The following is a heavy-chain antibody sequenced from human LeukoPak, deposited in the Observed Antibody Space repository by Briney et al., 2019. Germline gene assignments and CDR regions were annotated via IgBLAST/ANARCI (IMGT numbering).Heavy chain of an antibody. CDR1: GGSISNYY. CDR3: ARGYSGSYSDY. Sequence: SETLSLTCTVSGGSISNYYWSWIRQPPGKGLEWIGYIYSSGSTNYNPSLKSRATISVDTSKIQFSLKLSSVTAADTAVYYCARGYSGSYSDYWGQGTLVAVSS. CDR2: IYSSGST. J-gene: IGHJ4*02. D-gene: IGHD1-26*01. V-gene: IGHV4-59*01.